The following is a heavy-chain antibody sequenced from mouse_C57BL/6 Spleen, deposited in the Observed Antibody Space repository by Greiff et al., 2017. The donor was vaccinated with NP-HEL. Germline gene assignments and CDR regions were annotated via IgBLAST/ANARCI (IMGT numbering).Heavy chain of an antibody. D-gene: IGHD1-1*01. CDR1: GFTFSDYG. J-gene: IGHJ3*01. Sequence: DVKLVESGGGLVKPGGSLKLSCAASGFTFSDYGMHWVRQAPEKGLEWVAYISSGSSTIYYADTVKGRFTISRDNAKNTLFLQMTSLRSEDTAMYYWARYLYGSSPAWVAYWGQGTLVTVSA. CDR3: ARYLYGSSPAWVAY. CDR2: ISSGSSTI. V-gene: IGHV5-17*01.